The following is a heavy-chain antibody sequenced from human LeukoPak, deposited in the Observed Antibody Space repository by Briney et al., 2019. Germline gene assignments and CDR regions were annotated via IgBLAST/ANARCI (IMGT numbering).Heavy chain of an antibody. CDR3: AKTMTTVVTTPSDFDY. CDR1: GFTFSNFA. CDR2: ISYDGSNK. Sequence: GGSLRLSCAASGFTFSNFAMHWVRQAPGKGLEWVAVISYDGSNKYYADSVKGRFTISRDNSKNTLYLQMNSLRAEDTAVYYCAKTMTTVVTTPSDFDYWGQGTLDTVSS. D-gene: IGHD4-23*01. V-gene: IGHV3-30*18. J-gene: IGHJ4*02.